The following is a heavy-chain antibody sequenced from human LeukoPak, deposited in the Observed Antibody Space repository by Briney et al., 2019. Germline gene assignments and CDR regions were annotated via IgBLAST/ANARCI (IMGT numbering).Heavy chain of an antibody. Sequence: GGSLRLSCAVSGITLSDYGMSWVRQAPGKGLEWVAGISDSGGSTNYVDSVKGRFTISRDNPKNTLYLQMNSLRAEDTAVYFCAKRGVVIRVILVGFHKEAYYFDSWGQGALVTVSS. CDR2: ISDSGGST. D-gene: IGHD3-22*01. CDR3: AKRGVVIRVILVGFHKEAYYFDS. J-gene: IGHJ4*02. CDR1: GITLSDYG. V-gene: IGHV3-23*01.